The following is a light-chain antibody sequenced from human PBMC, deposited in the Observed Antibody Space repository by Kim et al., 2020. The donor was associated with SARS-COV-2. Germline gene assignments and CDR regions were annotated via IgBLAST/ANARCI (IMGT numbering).Light chain of an antibody. CDR3: QQFNSYQFT. CDR1: QDISSA. CDR2: DAS. Sequence: PASVGDRVTITCRASQDISSALAWYQQKPGKAPKLLIYDASSLESGVPSRFSGSGSGTDFTLTISSLQPEDFATYYCQQFNSYQFTFGPGTKVDIK. V-gene: IGKV1-13*02. J-gene: IGKJ3*01.